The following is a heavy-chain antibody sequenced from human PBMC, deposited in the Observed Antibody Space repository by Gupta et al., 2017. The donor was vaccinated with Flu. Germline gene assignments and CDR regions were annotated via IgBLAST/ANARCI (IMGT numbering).Heavy chain of an antibody. V-gene: IGHV3-33*01. CDR2: IWYDGSNK. Sequence: PGKGLEWVAVIWYDGSNKYYADSVKGRFTISRDNSKNTLYLQMNSLRAEDTAVYYCARTGYYYDSSGASLVYWGQGTLVTVSS. CDR3: ARTGYYYDSSGASLVY. D-gene: IGHD3-22*01. J-gene: IGHJ4*02.